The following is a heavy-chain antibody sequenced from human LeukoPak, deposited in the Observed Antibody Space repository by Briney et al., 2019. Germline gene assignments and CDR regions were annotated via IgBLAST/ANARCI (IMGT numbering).Heavy chain of an antibody. CDR2: INHSGST. Sequence: PSETLSLTCAVYGGSFSGYYWSWIRQPPGKGLEWIGEINHSGSTNYNPSLKSRVTTSVDTSKNQFPLKLSSVTAADTAVYYCARRARFGSTDYWGQGTLVTVSS. V-gene: IGHV4-34*01. J-gene: IGHJ4*02. CDR3: ARRARFGSTDY. D-gene: IGHD2-2*01. CDR1: GGSFSGYY.